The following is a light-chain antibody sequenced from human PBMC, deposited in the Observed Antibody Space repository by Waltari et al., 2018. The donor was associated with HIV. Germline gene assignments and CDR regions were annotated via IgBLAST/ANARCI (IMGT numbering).Light chain of an antibody. J-gene: IGKJ2*01. CDR3: QQYYTPPYT. CDR2: GAS. Sequence: DIVMTQSPDSLAVSLGERATLNCKSSPSVFYSSNDKNYLAWYQQRPGQPPKLLIYGASTRGSGVPDRFSGSGSGTDFTLTIRSLQAEDVAVYYCQQYYTPPYTFGQGTKLEIK. V-gene: IGKV4-1*01. CDR1: PSVFYSSNDKNY.